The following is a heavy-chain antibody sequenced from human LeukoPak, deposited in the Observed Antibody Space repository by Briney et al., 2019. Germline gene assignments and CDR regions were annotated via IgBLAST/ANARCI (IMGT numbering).Heavy chain of an antibody. CDR1: GFTFSRYW. Sequence: GGSLRLSCAASGFTFSRYWMSWVRQAPGKGLEWVANINQDGSETYYVDSVEGRFTISRDNAKNSPFLQMSSLRAEDTAVYYCARLVTPEWAAAGMNAFDIWGQGTMVTVSS. CDR3: ARLVTPEWAAAGMNAFDI. V-gene: IGHV3-7*01. J-gene: IGHJ3*02. D-gene: IGHD6-13*01. CDR2: INQDGSET.